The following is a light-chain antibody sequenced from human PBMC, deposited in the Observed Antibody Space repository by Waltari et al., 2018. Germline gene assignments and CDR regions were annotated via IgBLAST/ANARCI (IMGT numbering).Light chain of an antibody. J-gene: IGKJ1*01. Sequence: IVLTQSPGTLSLSPGERATRSCRASQSVGRTLPWYQKRPGQAPRLLIYGASTRATAIPDRFSGSGSGTDFSLTISRLEPEDFAVYYCQHYVRLPVTFGQGTTVEIK. V-gene: IGKV3-20*01. CDR2: GAS. CDR1: QSVGRT. CDR3: QHYVRLPVT.